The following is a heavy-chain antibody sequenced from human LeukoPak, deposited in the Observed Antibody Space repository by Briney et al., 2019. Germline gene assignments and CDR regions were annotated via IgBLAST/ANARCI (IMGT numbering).Heavy chain of an antibody. J-gene: IGHJ6*02. CDR2: INHSGST. Sequence: SETLSLTCTVSGGSISSSSYYWGWIRQPPGKGLEWIGEINHSGSTNYNPSLKSRVTISVDTSKNQFSLKLSSVTAADTAVYYCRVELDTEGVYYYYGMDVWGQGTTVTVSS. V-gene: IGHV4-39*07. D-gene: IGHD6-13*01. CDR1: GGSISSSSYY. CDR3: RVELDTEGVYYYYGMDV.